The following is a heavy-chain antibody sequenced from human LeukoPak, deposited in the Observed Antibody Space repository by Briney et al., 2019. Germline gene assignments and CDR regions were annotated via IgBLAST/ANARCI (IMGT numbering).Heavy chain of an antibody. J-gene: IGHJ3*01. V-gene: IGHV4-59*08. Sequence: PSETLSLTCSVSDGSTTGFYWGWIRQPPGEGLGWVAYVYYTGRTLYNPSLESRVTISVDTSKTQFSLTVTSVTAADTAVYYCARHMSVSYDAFDLWGRGTTVTVSS. CDR2: VYYTGRT. D-gene: IGHD3-10*01. CDR3: ARHMSVSYDAFDL. CDR1: DGSTTGFY.